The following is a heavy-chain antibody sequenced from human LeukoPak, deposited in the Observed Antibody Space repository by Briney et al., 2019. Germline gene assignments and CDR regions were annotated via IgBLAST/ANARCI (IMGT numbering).Heavy chain of an antibody. CDR2: MNPNSGNT. D-gene: IGHD6-13*01. CDR1: GYTFTSYD. V-gene: IGHV1-8*01. Sequence: ASVKVSCKASGYTFTSYDINWVRQATGQGLEWMGWMNPNSGNTGYAQKFQGRVTMTRNTSISTAYMELSSLRSEDTAVYYCARGLDSSNWFDPWGQGTLVTVSS. J-gene: IGHJ5*02. CDR3: ARGLDSSNWFDP.